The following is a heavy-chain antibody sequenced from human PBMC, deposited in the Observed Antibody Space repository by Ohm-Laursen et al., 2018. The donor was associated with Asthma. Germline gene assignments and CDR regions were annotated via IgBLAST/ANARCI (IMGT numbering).Heavy chain of an antibody. V-gene: IGHV1-69*01. Sequence: GSSVKVSCKASGGTFRSFVISWVRQAPGQGLEWMGGIIPIFGTVNYAQKFQGRVTITADDSTSIAYMELSSLRSEDTAVYYCARDYSGLVYYYGMDVWGQGTTVTVSS. CDR2: IIPIFGTV. CDR1: GGTFRSFV. CDR3: ARDYSGLVYYYGMDV. D-gene: IGHD2-15*01. J-gene: IGHJ6*02.